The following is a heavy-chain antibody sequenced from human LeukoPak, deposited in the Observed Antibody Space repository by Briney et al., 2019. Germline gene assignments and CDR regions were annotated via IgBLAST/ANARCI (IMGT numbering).Heavy chain of an antibody. V-gene: IGHV3-7*01. D-gene: IGHD3-22*01. J-gene: IGHJ4*02. CDR2: LKEDGTVK. Sequence: GGSLRLSCEASGFTFGHYRMSWVRQAPGRGLEWVANLKEDGTVKQHADSVRGRFTISRDNAKNLVYLQMTSLKAEDSAVYYCARDERSGYYIYWGQGILVTVSS. CDR1: GFTFGHYR. CDR3: ARDERSGYYIY.